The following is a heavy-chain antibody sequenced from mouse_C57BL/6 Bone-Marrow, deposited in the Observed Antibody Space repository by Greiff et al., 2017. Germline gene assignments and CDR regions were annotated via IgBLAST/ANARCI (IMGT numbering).Heavy chain of an antibody. D-gene: IGHD1-1*01. Sequence: QVQLQQPGAELVRPGSSVKLSCKASGYTFTSYWMDWVKQRPGQGLEWIGNIYPSDSETHYNQKFKDKATLTVDKSSSTAYMQLSSLTSEDSAVYYCAREGDFYYGSSYWYFDVWGTGTTVTVSS. V-gene: IGHV1-61*01. CDR1: GYTFTSYW. CDR2: IYPSDSET. J-gene: IGHJ1*03. CDR3: AREGDFYYGSSYWYFDV.